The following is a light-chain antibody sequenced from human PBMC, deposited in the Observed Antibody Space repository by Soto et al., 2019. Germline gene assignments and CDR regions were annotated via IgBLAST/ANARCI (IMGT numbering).Light chain of an antibody. CDR1: QSVRSSY. Sequence: EIVMTQSPATLSLSPGEIATLSFMSSQSVRSSYLAWYQQNAGQAPRLLIYGASSRATGIPGRFSGSGSGTDFTLTISRLEPEDFAVYYCLQYGTFPRTFGQGTKVDIK. V-gene: IGKV3-20*01. CDR2: GAS. J-gene: IGKJ1*01. CDR3: LQYGTFPRT.